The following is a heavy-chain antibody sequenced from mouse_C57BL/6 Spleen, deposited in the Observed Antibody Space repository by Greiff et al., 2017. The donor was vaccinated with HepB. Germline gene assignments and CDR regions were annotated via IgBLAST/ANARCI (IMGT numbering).Heavy chain of an antibody. V-gene: IGHV6-6*01. Sequence: EVQVVESGGGLVQPGGSMKLSCAASGFTFSDAWMDWVRQSPEKGLEWVAEIRNKANNHATYYAESVKGRFTISRDDSKSSVYLQMNSLRAEDTGIYYCTRSTLDYFDYWGQGTTLTVSS. CDR2: IRNKANNHAT. CDR3: TRSTLDYFDY. D-gene: IGHD2-12*01. CDR1: GFTFSDAW. J-gene: IGHJ2*01.